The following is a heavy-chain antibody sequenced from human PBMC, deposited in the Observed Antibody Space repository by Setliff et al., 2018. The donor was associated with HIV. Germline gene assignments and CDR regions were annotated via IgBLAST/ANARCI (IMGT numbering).Heavy chain of an antibody. CDR3: ARDPLQLEQLGWFDP. J-gene: IGHJ5*02. D-gene: IGHD1-1*01. V-gene: IGHV3-21*01. CDR2: ISSSSTYT. Sequence: PGGSLRLSCAASGFIFSNYRMNWVRQAPGKGLEWVSSISSSSTYTFYADSVKGRFTISRDNAKNSLYLQMNSLRAEDTAVYCCARDPLQLEQLGWFDPWGQGALVTVSS. CDR1: GFIFSNYR.